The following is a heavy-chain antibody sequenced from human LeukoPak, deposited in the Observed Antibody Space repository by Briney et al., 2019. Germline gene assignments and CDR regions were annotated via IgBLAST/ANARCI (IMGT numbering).Heavy chain of an antibody. CDR3: ARDGTVTTGDYYYYGMDV. CDR1: GFTFDDYA. J-gene: IGHJ6*02. D-gene: IGHD4-17*01. Sequence: GRSLRLSCAASGFTFDDYAMHWVRQAPGKGLEWVSGISWNSGSIGYADSVKGRFTISRDNAKNSLYLQMNSLRAEDTAVYYCARDGTVTTGDYYYYGMDVWGQGTTVTVSS. CDR2: ISWNSGSI. V-gene: IGHV3-9*01.